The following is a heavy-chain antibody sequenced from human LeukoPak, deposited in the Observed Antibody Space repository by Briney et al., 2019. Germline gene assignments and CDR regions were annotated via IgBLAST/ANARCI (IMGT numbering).Heavy chain of an antibody. V-gene: IGHV3-23*01. CDR3: AKGHRSGGTCYYDY. D-gene: IGHD2-15*01. Sequence: PGGSLRLSCASSGFTFSSYAMSWVRQAPGKGLQWVSGISGSGGSTYYADSVKGRFTISRDNSKNTLYLQMNRPRAEDTAVYYCAKGHRSGGTCYYDYWGQGTLVTVSA. CDR1: GFTFSSYA. CDR2: ISGSGGST. J-gene: IGHJ4*02.